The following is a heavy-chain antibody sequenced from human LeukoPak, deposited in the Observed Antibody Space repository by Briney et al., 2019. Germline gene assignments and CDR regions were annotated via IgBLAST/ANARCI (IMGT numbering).Heavy chain of an antibody. CDR3: ARKVGYGYALDY. CDR2: LCSDGNT. J-gene: IGHJ4*02. CDR1: GFTVSSNC. D-gene: IGHD5-18*01. V-gene: IGHV3-53*01. Sequence: PGGSLRLSGAASGFTVSSNCMTWVRQAPGMGLEWVSVLCSDGNTFYADSVKGRFTISTDNSKNTLYLQMNSLRAEDTAVYYCARKVGYGYALDYWGQGTLVTVSS.